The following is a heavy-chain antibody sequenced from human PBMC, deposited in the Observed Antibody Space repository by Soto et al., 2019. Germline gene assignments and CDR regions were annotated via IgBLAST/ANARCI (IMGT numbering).Heavy chain of an antibody. Sequence: PSETLSLTCSFSGDSVTSHYLTWIRQSPEKGLEWIGYMHYTGISHYNPSLKSRLTISVDTSKNQFSLKLTSVTAADTAVYYCARYDEYCSGGSCLGQGYYYYYMDVWGKGTTVTVSS. CDR3: ARYDEYCSGGSCLGQGYYYYYMDV. CDR1: GDSVTSHY. V-gene: IGHV4-59*02. J-gene: IGHJ6*03. CDR2: MHYTGIS. D-gene: IGHD2-15*01.